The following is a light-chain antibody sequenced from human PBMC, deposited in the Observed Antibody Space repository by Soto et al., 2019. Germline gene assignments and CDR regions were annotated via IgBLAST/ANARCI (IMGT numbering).Light chain of an antibody. J-gene: IGKJ5*01. CDR3: QQYNNWPSIT. Sequence: EQVVTQSPATLSVSPGERATLSCRASQSVSSNLAWYQQKPGQAPRLLIYGASTRATGIPARFSGSGSGTEFTLTISSLQSEDFAVYYCQQYNNWPSITFGQGTRLEI. V-gene: IGKV3-15*01. CDR1: QSVSSN. CDR2: GAS.